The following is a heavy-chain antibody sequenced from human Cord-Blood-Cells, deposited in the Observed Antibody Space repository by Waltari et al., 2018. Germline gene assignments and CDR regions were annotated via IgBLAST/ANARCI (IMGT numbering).Heavy chain of an antibody. CDR1: GFTFSRYW. CDR3: ARDRSGSDY. D-gene: IGHD2-15*01. J-gene: IGHJ4*02. V-gene: IGHV3-7*01. Sequence: EVQLVESGGGLVQPGGSLRLSCAASGFTFSRYWMSWVRQAPGTGLEWVANIKQDGSEKYYVDAVKGRFTISRDNAKNSLYLQMNSLRAEDTAVYYCARDRSGSDYWGQGTLVTVSS. CDR2: IKQDGSEK.